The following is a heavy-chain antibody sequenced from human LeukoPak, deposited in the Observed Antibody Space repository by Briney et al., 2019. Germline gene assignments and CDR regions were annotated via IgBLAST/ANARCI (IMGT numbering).Heavy chain of an antibody. D-gene: IGHD3-10*01. CDR1: GFTVSSNY. Sequence: GGSLRLSCAASGFTVSSNYMSWVRQAPGKGLEWVSVIYSGGSTYYADSVKGRFTISRDNSKNTLYLQMNSQRAEDTAVYYCARVGRDGFYFDYWGQGTLVTVSS. CDR3: ARVGRDGFYFDY. V-gene: IGHV3-53*01. CDR2: IYSGGST. J-gene: IGHJ4*02.